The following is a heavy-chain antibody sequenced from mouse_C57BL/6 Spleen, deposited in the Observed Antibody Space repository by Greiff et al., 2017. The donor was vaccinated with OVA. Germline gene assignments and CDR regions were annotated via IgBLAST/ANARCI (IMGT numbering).Heavy chain of an antibody. CDR3: ARKEDYDYFDY. D-gene: IGHD2-4*01. V-gene: IGHV1-54*01. J-gene: IGHJ2*01. Sequence: VQLQESGAELVRPGTSVKVSCKASGYAFTNYLIEWVKQRPGQGLEWIGVINPGSGGTNYNEKFKGKATLTADKSSTTAYMQLSSLTSEDSAVYICARKEDYDYFDYWGQGTTPTVSS. CDR2: INPGSGGT. CDR1: GYAFTNYL.